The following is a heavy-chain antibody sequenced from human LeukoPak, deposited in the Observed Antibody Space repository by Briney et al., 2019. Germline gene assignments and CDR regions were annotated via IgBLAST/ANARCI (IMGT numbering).Heavy chain of an antibody. V-gene: IGHV3-33*01. Sequence: GRSLRLSCAASGFTFSSYGMHWVRQAPGKGLEWVAVIWYDGSNKYYADSVKGRFTISRDNSKNMLYLQMNSLRAEDTAVYYCARRNYDSSGYDYWGQGTLVTVSS. J-gene: IGHJ4*02. D-gene: IGHD3-22*01. CDR3: ARRNYDSSGYDY. CDR1: GFTFSSYG. CDR2: IWYDGSNK.